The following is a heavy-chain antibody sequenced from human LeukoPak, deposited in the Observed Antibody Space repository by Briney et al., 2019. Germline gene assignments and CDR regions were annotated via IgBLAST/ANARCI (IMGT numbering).Heavy chain of an antibody. V-gene: IGHV3-21*01. J-gene: IGHJ4*02. CDR2: ISSSSSYI. CDR3: ARDYGGRYSYASYFDY. D-gene: IGHD5-18*01. Sequence: GGSLRLSCAASGFTFSSYSMNWVRQAPGKGLEWVSSISSSSSYIYYADSVKGRFTISRDNAKNSLYLQMNSLRAEDTAVYYCARDYGGRYSYASYFDYWGQGILVTVSS. CDR1: GFTFSSYS.